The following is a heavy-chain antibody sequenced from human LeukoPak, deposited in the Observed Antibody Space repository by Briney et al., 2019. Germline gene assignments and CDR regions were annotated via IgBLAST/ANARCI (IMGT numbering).Heavy chain of an antibody. Sequence: GGSLRLSCAASGFTFSSYATSWVRQAPGKGLEWVSAIRDSGSSTHYADSVKGRFTTSRDNSKNTLFLQMNSLRAEDTAIYYCAKYGPQDSGSSHFDYWGQGALVTVSS. CDR2: IRDSGSST. J-gene: IGHJ4*02. V-gene: IGHV3-23*01. CDR3: AKYGPQDSGSSHFDY. CDR1: GFTFSSYA. D-gene: IGHD1-26*01.